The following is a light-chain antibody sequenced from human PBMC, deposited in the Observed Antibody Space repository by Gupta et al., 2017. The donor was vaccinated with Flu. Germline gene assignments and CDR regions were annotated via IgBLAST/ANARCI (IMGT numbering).Light chain of an antibody. CDR2: DVT. Sequence: SVTISCTGTSSDVGGYNSVSWYQQHPGKAPKLMIYDVTKRPSGVPDRFSGSKSGNTASLTVSGLQAEDEADYYCSSYTGTKSYVFGTGTKVSVL. V-gene: IGLV2-8*01. CDR1: SSDVGGYNS. J-gene: IGLJ1*01. CDR3: SSYTGTKSYV.